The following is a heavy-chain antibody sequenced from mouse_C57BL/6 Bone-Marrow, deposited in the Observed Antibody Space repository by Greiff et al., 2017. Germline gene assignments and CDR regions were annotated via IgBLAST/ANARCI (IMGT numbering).Heavy chain of an antibody. CDR2: IDPSDSYT. V-gene: IGHV1-69*01. CDR3: SKEGVMVPYYFDY. D-gene: IGHD2-2*01. CDR1: GYTFTSYW. Sequence: QVQLQQSGAELVMPGASVKLSCKASGYTFTSYWMHWVKQRPGQGLEWIGEIDPSDSYTNYNQKFKGKSTLTVDKSSSTAYMQLSSLTSEDSAVXYCSKEGVMVPYYFDYWGQGTTLTVSS. J-gene: IGHJ2*01.